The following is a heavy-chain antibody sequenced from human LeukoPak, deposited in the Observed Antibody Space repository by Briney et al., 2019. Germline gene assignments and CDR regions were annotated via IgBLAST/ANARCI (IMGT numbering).Heavy chain of an antibody. Sequence: GGSLRLSCAASGFTFSTYGMSWVRQAPGKGLEWVASIKQDGSEKNYVDSVKGRFTISRDNSKNTLYLQMNSLRAEDTAVYYCAKHGDTYGQFDYWGQGTLVTVSS. CDR2: IKQDGSEK. CDR1: GFTFSTYG. CDR3: AKHGDTYGQFDY. V-gene: IGHV3-7*03. J-gene: IGHJ4*02. D-gene: IGHD4-17*01.